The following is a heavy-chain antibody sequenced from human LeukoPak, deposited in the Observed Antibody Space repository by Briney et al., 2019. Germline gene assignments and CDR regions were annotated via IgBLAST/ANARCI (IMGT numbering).Heavy chain of an antibody. J-gene: IGHJ4*02. CDR2: FKSNTDGGTT. CDR3: TTSSVYYGEGH. CDR1: GFTFSTAW. V-gene: IGHV3-15*01. Sequence: GGSLRLSCAASGFTFSTAWMSWVRQAPGKGLEWVGRFKSNTDGGTTDYAVPVKGRFTISGDDSKNMLYLQMNSLKTEDTAVYYCTTSSVYYGEGHWGQGTLVTVSS. D-gene: IGHD4-17*01.